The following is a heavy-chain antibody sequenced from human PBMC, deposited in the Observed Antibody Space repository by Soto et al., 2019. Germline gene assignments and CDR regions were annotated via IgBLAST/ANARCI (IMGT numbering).Heavy chain of an antibody. CDR2: ISSSSSTI. V-gene: IGHV3-48*02. J-gene: IGHJ6*02. Sequence: GGSLRLSCAASGFTFSSYSMNWVRQAPGKGLEWVSYISSSSSTIYYADSVKGRFTISRDNAKNSLYLQMNSLRDEDTAGYYCARKLEPRYLIYYGMDVWGQGTTVTVSS. CDR1: GFTFSSYS. D-gene: IGHD1-1*01. CDR3: ARKLEPRYLIYYGMDV.